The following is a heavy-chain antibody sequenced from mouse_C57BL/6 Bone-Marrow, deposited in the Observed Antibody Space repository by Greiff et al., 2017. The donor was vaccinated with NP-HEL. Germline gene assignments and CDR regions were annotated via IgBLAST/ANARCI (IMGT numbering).Heavy chain of an antibody. CDR3: ARGITTVVAHFDY. J-gene: IGHJ2*01. V-gene: IGHV1-85*01. D-gene: IGHD1-1*01. Sequence: LQESGPELVKPGASVKLSCKASGYTFTSYDINWVKQRPGQGLEWIGWIYPRDGSTKYNEKFKGKATLTVDTSSSTAYMELHSLTSEDSAVYFCARGITTVVAHFDYWGQGTTLTVSS. CDR1: GYTFTSYD. CDR2: IYPRDGST.